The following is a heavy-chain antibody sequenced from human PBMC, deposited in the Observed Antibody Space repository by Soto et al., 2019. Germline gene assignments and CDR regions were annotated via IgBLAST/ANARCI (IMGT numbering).Heavy chain of an antibody. V-gene: IGHV3-23*01. CDR3: AKILTYFYDSSGHDSFDI. D-gene: IGHD3-22*01. Sequence: PGGSLRLSCAASGFTFSSHAMSWVRQAPGKGLEWVSAISGSGGSTYYADSVKGRFTISRDNSKNTLYLQMNSLRAEDTAVYYCAKILTYFYDSSGHDSFDIWGQGTMVTV. CDR2: ISGSGGST. J-gene: IGHJ3*02. CDR1: GFTFSSHA.